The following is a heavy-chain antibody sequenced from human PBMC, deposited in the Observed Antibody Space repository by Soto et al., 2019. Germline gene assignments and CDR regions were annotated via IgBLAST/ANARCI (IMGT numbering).Heavy chain of an antibody. V-gene: IGHV1-58*01. D-gene: IGHD5-18*01. CDR1: GFTFTSSA. J-gene: IGHJ4*02. Sequence: ASVKVSCKASGFTFTSSAVQWVRQARGQRLEWIGWIVVGSGNTNYAQKFQERVTITRDMSTSTAYMELSSLRSEDTAVYYCAAYVDTAMEVFDYWGQGTLGTVSS. CDR3: AAYVDTAMEVFDY. CDR2: IVVGSGNT.